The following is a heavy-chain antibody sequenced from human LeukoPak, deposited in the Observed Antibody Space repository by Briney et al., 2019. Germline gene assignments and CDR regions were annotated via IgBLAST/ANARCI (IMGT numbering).Heavy chain of an antibody. Sequence: GASVKVSCKASGYTFTSNYIHWVRQAPGQGLEWMGWISAYNGNTNYAQKLQGRVTMTTDTSTSTAYMELRRLRSDDTAVYYCARDGRYCSSTSCSNDYWGQGTLVTVSS. V-gene: IGHV1-18*04. CDR1: GYTFTSNY. D-gene: IGHD2-2*01. CDR2: ISAYNGNT. J-gene: IGHJ4*02. CDR3: ARDGRYCSSTSCSNDY.